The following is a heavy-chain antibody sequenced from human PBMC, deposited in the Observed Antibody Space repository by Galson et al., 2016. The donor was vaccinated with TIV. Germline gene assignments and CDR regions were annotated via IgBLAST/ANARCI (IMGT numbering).Heavy chain of an antibody. D-gene: IGHD3-10*01. Sequence: LSLTCAVSGSSISSGHYWGWIRQPPGKGLKWIGSIYQSGSTYYNPSLKRRVTISVDTSNNQFSLNLSSVTAADTAVYYCARDRMVRGVIGHFDYWGQGTLVTVSS. CDR1: GSSISSGHY. J-gene: IGHJ4*02. CDR3: ARDRMVRGVIGHFDY. V-gene: IGHV4-38-2*02. CDR2: IYQSGST.